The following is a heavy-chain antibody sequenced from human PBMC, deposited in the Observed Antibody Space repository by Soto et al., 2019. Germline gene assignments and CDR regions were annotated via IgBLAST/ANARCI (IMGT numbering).Heavy chain of an antibody. D-gene: IGHD3-3*01. Sequence: PGGSLRLSCAASGFTFSSYWMHWVRQAPGKGLVWVSRINSDGSSTSYADSVKGRFTISRDNAKNTLYLQMNSLRAEDTAVYYCARVEYYDFWSGYYYFDYWGQGTLVTVSS. CDR1: GFTFSSYW. CDR3: ARVEYYDFWSGYYYFDY. CDR2: INSDGSST. V-gene: IGHV3-74*01. J-gene: IGHJ4*02.